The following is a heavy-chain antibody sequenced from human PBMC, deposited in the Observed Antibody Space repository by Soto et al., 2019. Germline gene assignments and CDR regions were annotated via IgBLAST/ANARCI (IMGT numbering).Heavy chain of an antibody. CDR3: ARSRLMVYDVFDI. J-gene: IGHJ3*02. Sequence: QVQLVQSGAEVKKPGASVKLSCKASGYTFTSYYMHWVRQAPGQGLEWMGVINPSGGSTSYAQKFQGRVTMTRDTSTSTVYMELSSLRSEDTAVYYCARSRLMVYDVFDIWGHGTMVTVSS. CDR2: INPSGGST. D-gene: IGHD2-8*01. V-gene: IGHV1-46*01. CDR1: GYTFTSYY.